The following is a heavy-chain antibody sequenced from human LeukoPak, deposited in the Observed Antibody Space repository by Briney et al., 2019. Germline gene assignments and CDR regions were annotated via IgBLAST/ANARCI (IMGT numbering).Heavy chain of an antibody. Sequence: PSETLSLTCTVSGGSISSYYWSWIRQPPGKGPEWIGYIYYSGSTNYNPSLKSRVTISVDTSRNQFSLKLSSVTAADTAVYYCARAARYYYDTIGAFDVWGQGTMVTISS. CDR3: ARAARYYYDTIGAFDV. J-gene: IGHJ3*01. V-gene: IGHV4-59*01. D-gene: IGHD3-22*01. CDR1: GGSISSYY. CDR2: IYYSGST.